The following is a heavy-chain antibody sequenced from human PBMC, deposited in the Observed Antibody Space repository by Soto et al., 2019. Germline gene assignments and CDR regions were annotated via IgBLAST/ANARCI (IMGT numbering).Heavy chain of an antibody. V-gene: IGHV4-30-4*01. Sequence: SETLSHTCTVSGGSISSGDYYWSWLRQPTGKGLEWIGYIYYSGSTYYNPSLKSRVTISVDTSKNQFSLKLSSVTAADTAVYYCASWTTMRYYFDYWCQGTLVTVS. CDR3: ASWTTMRYYFDY. CDR2: IYYSGST. D-gene: IGHD4-17*01. CDR1: GGSISSGDYY. J-gene: IGHJ4*02.